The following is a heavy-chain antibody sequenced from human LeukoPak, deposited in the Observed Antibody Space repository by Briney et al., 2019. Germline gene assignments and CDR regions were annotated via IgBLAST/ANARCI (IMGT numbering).Heavy chain of an antibody. D-gene: IGHD5-18*01. CDR1: GGSISSSSYY. CDR3: ARTFGYSHGYLDY. J-gene: IGHJ4*02. Sequence: PSETLSLTCTVSGGSISSSSYYWGWIRQPPGRGLEWIGSIYYSGSTYYNSSLKSRVTVSVDTSKDQFSLKLSSVTAADTAVYYCARTFGYSHGYLDYWGQGTLVTVSS. CDR2: IYYSGST. V-gene: IGHV4-39*01.